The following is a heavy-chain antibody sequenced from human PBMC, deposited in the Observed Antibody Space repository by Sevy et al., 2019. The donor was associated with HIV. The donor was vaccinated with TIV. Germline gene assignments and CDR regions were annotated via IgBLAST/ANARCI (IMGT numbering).Heavy chain of an antibody. CDR2: IYYSGST. D-gene: IGHD3-22*01. CDR1: GGSFTSGGYY. V-gene: IGHV4-31*03. J-gene: IGHJ5*02. CDR3: ARFSFYDNAWFDP. Sequence: SETLSLTCTVSGGSFTSGGYYWSWIRQHPGEGLEWIGYIYYSGSTYYNPSLKSRVTISVDTSKNQFSLKLSSVTGADTAVYYCARFSFYDNAWFDPWGQGTLVTVSS.